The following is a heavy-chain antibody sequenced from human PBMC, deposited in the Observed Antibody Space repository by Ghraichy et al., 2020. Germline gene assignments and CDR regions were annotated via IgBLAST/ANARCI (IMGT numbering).Heavy chain of an antibody. CDR1: GGSIASGGYY. CDR3: ARVIEVPGYGDYVLWFDP. J-gene: IGHJ5*02. V-gene: IGHV4-31*03. CDR2: IYYSGST. Sequence: SETLSLTCTVSGGSIASGGYYWSWIRQHPGKGLEWIGCIYYSGSTYYNPSLKSRVTISVDTSKNQFSLKLSSVTAADTAVYYCARVIEVPGYGDYVLWFDPWGQGTLVTVSS. D-gene: IGHD4-17*01.